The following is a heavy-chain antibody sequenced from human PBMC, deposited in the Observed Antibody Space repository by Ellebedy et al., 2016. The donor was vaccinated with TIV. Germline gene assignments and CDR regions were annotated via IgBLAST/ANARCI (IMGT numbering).Heavy chain of an antibody. Sequence: GGSLRLXXAASGFTLSDYYMSWIRQAPGEGLEWVSYISSSSTYINYADSVKGRFTISRDNAKNSLYLQMNSLRAEDTAVYYCARGRQKFFFDSWGQGTLVTVSS. V-gene: IGHV3-11*06. CDR3: ARGRQKFFFDS. CDR1: GFTLSDYY. CDR2: ISSSSTYI. D-gene: IGHD1-1*01. J-gene: IGHJ4*02.